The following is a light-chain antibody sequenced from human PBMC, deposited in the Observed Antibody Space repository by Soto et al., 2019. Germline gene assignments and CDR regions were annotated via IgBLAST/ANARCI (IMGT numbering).Light chain of an antibody. CDR1: QSVSTTY. J-gene: IGKJ1*01. CDR3: QQSYSTPRT. V-gene: IGKV3-20*01. Sequence: EIVLTQSPCTLSLSPGERATLSCRASQSVSTTYLAWYQQKPGQAPRLLIYGASSRATGIPDRFSGSGSGTDFTLTISRLEPEDFATYYCQQSYSTPRTFGQGTKVDIK. CDR2: GAS.